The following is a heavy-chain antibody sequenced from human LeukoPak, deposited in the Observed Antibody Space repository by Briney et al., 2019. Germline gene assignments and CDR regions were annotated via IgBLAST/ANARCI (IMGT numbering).Heavy chain of an antibody. V-gene: IGHV3-30-3*01. Sequence: GGSLRLSRAASGFTFSTYAMHWVRQAPGKGLEWVAFISIDGSNKYYADSVKDRFTISRDNSENTLYLRMNSLRVDDTAVYYCATASSSRPRFFDSWGQGTLVTVSS. D-gene: IGHD3-16*02. CDR1: GFTFSTYA. CDR2: ISIDGSNK. J-gene: IGHJ4*02. CDR3: ATASSSRPRFFDS.